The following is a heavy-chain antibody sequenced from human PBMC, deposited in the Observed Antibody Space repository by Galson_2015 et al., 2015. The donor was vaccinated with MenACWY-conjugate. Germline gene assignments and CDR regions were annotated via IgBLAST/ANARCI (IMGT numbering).Heavy chain of an antibody. V-gene: IGHV5-51*01. CDR1: GGSFTAYW. Sequence: QSGAEVTKPGESLPVSCPGSGGSFTAYWIGWVRQLSGKGLEWMGLISPGDSNTRYSPAFQGQVTISADKSISTAYLQWNSLKASDTAMYYCARHPPGGRGMDVWGQGTTVTVSS. D-gene: IGHD1-26*01. CDR3: ARHPPGGRGMDV. J-gene: IGHJ6*02. CDR2: ISPGDSNT.